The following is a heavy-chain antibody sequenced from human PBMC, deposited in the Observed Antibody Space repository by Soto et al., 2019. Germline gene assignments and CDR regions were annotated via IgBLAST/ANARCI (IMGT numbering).Heavy chain of an antibody. Sequence: GASAKVSCKASRYTFTNFYIHWLRQAPGQGLEWMGIINPSGGSTYYADSVKGRFTISRDNSKNTLYLQMNSLRAEDTAVYYCAREGTVGATHYYYYGMDVWGQGTTVTVSS. D-gene: IGHD1-26*01. J-gene: IGHJ6*02. CDR1: RYTFTNFY. CDR3: AREGTVGATHYYYYGMDV. CDR2: INPSGGST. V-gene: IGHV1-46*04.